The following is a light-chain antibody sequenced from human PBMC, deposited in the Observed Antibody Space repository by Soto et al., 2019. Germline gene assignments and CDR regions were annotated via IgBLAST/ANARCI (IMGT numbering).Light chain of an antibody. CDR3: AAWDDSLSGVV. Sequence: QSVLTQPTSASGTPGQRVTISCSGSSSNIGSNFIYWYQQLPGTAPKLLIYRNNERPSGVPDRFSGSKSGTSASLAISGLRSEDEADYHCAAWDDSLSGVVFGGGTKVTVL. V-gene: IGLV1-47*01. J-gene: IGLJ2*01. CDR2: RNN. CDR1: SSNIGSNF.